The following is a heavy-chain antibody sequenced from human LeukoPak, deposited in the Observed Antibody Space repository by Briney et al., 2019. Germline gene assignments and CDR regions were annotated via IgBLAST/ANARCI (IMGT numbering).Heavy chain of an antibody. Sequence: PGGSLRLSCAASGITFSSYAMSWIRQAPGKGLEWVSYISSSGGTIYYADSVKGRFTISRDNAKNSLYLQMNSLRAEDTAVYYCASPDYYGSGSYYYYMDVWGKGTTVTVSS. D-gene: IGHD3-10*01. CDR3: ASPDYYGSGSYYYYMDV. CDR2: ISSSGGTI. J-gene: IGHJ6*03. CDR1: GITFSSYA. V-gene: IGHV3-11*01.